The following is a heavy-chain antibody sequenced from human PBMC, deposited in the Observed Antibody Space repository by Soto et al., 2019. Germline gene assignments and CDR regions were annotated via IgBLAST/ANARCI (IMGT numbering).Heavy chain of an antibody. Sequence: QAQLEQSGTEVQKHGAPVKVSCKASGYSFTSYAISWVRQAPGQGLEWMGWISAYNGNTNNAPKFQGRVTLTTHTSTSADYMALRILRSYDTAVYYCARDSRDYYATCWCDGWGQGTLVTVSS. CDR1: GYSFTSYA. D-gene: IGHD3-22*01. CDR2: ISAYNGNT. J-gene: IGHJ5*02. CDR3: ARDSRDYYATCWCDG. V-gene: IGHV1-18*04.